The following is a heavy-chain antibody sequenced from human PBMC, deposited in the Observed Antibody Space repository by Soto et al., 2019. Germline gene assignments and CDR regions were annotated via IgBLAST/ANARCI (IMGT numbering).Heavy chain of an antibody. CDR3: ARGRRSSSRDRTGNWFDP. CDR1: GGSFSGYY. J-gene: IGHJ5*02. Sequence: TCAVYGGSFSGYYWSWIRQPPGKGLEWIGEINHSGSTNYNPSLKSRVTISVDTSKNQFSLKLSSVTAADTAVYYCARGRRSSSRDRTGNWFDPWGQGTLVTVSS. CDR2: INHSGST. D-gene: IGHD6-13*01. V-gene: IGHV4-34*01.